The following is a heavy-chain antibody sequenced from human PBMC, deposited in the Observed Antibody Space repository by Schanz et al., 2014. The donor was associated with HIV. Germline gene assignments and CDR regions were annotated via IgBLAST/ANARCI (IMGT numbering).Heavy chain of an antibody. V-gene: IGHV1-69*01. CDR1: GGTFNSYA. Sequence: QVQLVQSGAEVKKPGSSVKVSCKASGGTFNSYAISWVRQAPGQGLEWMGGITPIFDTANYAQKFQGRVTITANESTSTAYMDLRSLRSDDTAVYHCARRESDGALDVWGPGTTVIVSS. CDR2: ITPIFDTA. J-gene: IGHJ6*02. CDR3: ARRESDGALDV. D-gene: IGHD2-21*02.